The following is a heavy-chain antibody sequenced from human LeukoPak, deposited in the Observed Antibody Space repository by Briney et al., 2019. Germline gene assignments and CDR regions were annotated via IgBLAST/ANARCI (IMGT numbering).Heavy chain of an antibody. CDR2: IYYSGST. D-gene: IGHD6-19*01. Sequence: SETLSLTCTVSGGSISSYYWSWIRQPPGKGLEWIGYIYYSGSTNYNPSLKSRVTISVDTSKNQFSLKLSSVTAADTAVYYCARVGDSSGWFDYWGQGTLVTVSS. J-gene: IGHJ4*02. CDR1: GGSISSYY. CDR3: ARVGDSSGWFDY. V-gene: IGHV4-59*01.